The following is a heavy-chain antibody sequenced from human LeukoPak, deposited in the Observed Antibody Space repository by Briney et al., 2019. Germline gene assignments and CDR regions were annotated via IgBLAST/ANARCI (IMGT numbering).Heavy chain of an antibody. D-gene: IGHD3-22*01. CDR2: INTVASYI. Sequence: PGGSLRLSCAASGLTFSSFSFNWVRQGPGKGLEWFSSINTVASYIYYADLVKGRFTISRDNAKNSLYLQMNSLRAEDTGVYYCARLRRNSDKSGFYYYYDYWGQGTLVTVSS. CDR3: ARLRRNSDKSGFYYYYDY. V-gene: IGHV3-21*06. CDR1: GLTFSSFS. J-gene: IGHJ4*02.